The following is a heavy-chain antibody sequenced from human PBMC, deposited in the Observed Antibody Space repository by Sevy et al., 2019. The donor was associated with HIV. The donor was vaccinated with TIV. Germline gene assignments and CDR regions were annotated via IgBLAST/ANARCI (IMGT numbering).Heavy chain of an antibody. V-gene: IGHV3-30*04. CDR3: ASDILTGSDY. D-gene: IGHD3-9*01. Sequence: GGSLRLSCAASGFTFSSYAMHWVRQAPGKGLEWVAVISYDGSNKYYADSVKGRFTISRDNSKNTLYLQMNSLRAADTAVYYCASDILTGSDYWGQGTLVTVSS. CDR2: ISYDGSNK. CDR1: GFTFSSYA. J-gene: IGHJ4*02.